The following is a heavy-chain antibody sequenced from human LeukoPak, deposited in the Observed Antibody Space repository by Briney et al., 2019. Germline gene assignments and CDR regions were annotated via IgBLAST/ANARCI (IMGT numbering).Heavy chain of an antibody. D-gene: IGHD6-19*01. CDR2: IASDGSST. V-gene: IGHV3-74*01. J-gene: IGHJ4*02. CDR1: GFTFSSYW. CDR3: ARDLGSGWNFDY. Sequence: GGSLRLSCAASGFTFSSYWMNWVRQAPGKGLVWVSRIASDGSSTTYADSVKGRFTISRDNSKNTLYLQMNSLRAEDTAVYYCARDLGSGWNFDYWGQGTLVTVSS.